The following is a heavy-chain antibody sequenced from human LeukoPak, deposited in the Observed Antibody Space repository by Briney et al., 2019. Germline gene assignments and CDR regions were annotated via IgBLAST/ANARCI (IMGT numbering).Heavy chain of an antibody. J-gene: IGHJ4*02. CDR1: GFTFSSYG. CDR2: IRYDGSNK. CDR3: AKDTYCSGGSCYSMGGSYWHFDY. D-gene: IGHD2-15*01. V-gene: IGHV3-30*02. Sequence: GGSLRLSCAASGFTFSSYGMHWVRQAPGKGLEWVAFIRYDGSNKYYADSVKGRFTISRDNSKNTLYLQMNSLRAEDTAVYYCAKDTYCSGGSCYSMGGSYWHFDYWGQGTLVTVSS.